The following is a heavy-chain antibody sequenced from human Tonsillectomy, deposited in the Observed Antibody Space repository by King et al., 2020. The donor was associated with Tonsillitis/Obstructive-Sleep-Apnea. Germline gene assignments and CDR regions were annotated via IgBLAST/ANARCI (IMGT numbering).Heavy chain of an antibody. D-gene: IGHD4-17*01. CDR2: INWNGGST. CDR1: GFTFDDYG. V-gene: IGHV3-20*04. Sequence: VQLVESGGGVVRPGGSLRLSCAASGFTFDDYGMNWVRPAPGKGLVWVSGINWNGGSTGFADSVKGRFTISRYNAKNSLYLQMNSLRAEDTALYYCAGGNDYGVLNFDYWGQGTLVTVSS. CDR3: AGGNDYGVLNFDY. J-gene: IGHJ4*02.